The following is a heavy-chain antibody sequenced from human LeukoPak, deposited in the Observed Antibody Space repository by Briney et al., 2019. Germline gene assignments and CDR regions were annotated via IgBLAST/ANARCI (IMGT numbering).Heavy chain of an antibody. V-gene: IGHV4-4*02. CDR3: AAKRSGYSSSWYGYYFDY. D-gene: IGHD6-13*01. J-gene: IGHJ4*02. Sequence: SGTLSLTCAVSGGSISSSNWWSWVRQPPGKGLEWIGEIYHSGSTNYNPSLKSRVTISVDKSKNQFSLKLSSVTAADTAVYYCAAKRSGYSSSWYGYYFDYWGQGTLVTVSS. CDR2: IYHSGST. CDR1: GGSISSSNW.